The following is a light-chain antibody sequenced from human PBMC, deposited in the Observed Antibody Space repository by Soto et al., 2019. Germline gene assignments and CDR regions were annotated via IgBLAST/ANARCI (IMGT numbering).Light chain of an antibody. J-gene: IGLJ1*01. V-gene: IGLV4-69*01. CDR3: QTWGTGIQV. Sequence: QLVLTQSSSASASLGSSVKLTCTLSSGHSSYAIAWHQQQPEKGPRYLMKLNSDGSHSKGDGIPDRFSGSSSGAERYLTISSLQSEDEADYYCQTWGTGIQVFGTGTKLTVL. CDR2: LNSDGSH. CDR1: SGHSSYA.